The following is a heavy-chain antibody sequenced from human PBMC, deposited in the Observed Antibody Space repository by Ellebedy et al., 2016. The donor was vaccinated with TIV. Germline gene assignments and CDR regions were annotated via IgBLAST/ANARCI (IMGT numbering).Heavy chain of an antibody. CDR2: IYYNGRP. Sequence: SETLSLXCTVSGGTINNYYWSWIRQPPGKGLEWIGYIYYNGRPDYNPSLKTRVTISVDTSKNQFSLKLSPVTAADTAVYYCARGRQSDDSSAYYLDSWGQGTRVIVSS. CDR3: ARGRQSDDSSAYYLDS. J-gene: IGHJ5*01. CDR1: GGTINNYY. V-gene: IGHV4-59*12. D-gene: IGHD3-22*01.